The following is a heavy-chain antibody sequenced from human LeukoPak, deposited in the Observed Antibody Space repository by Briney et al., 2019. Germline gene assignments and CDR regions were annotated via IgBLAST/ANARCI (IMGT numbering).Heavy chain of an antibody. CDR2: IVVGSGNT. V-gene: IGHV1-58*02. J-gene: IGHJ6*03. CDR3: AAGSHENRYYYDSSGTPYYYYYYMDV. Sequence: ASVKVSCKASGFTFTSSAMQWVRQARGQRLEWIGWIVVGSGNTNYAQKFQERVTITRDMSTSTAYMELSSLRSEDTAVYYCAAGSHENRYYYDSSGTPYYYYYYMDVWGKGTTVTVSS. CDR1: GFTFTSSA. D-gene: IGHD3-22*01.